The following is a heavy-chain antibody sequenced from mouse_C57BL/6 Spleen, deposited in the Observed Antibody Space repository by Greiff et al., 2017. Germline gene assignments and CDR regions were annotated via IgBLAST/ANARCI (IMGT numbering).Heavy chain of an antibody. CDR1: GFTFSSYA. D-gene: IGHD2-1*01. V-gene: IGHV5-4*01. J-gene: IGHJ2*01. Sequence: EVQLVESGGGLVKPGGSLKLSCAASGFTFSSYAMSWVRQTPEKRLEWVATISDGGSYTYYPDNVKGRFTISRDNAKNNLYLQMSHLKSEDTAMYYCARDRGNYVLLYYFDYWGQGTTLTVSS. CDR3: ARDRGNYVLLYYFDY. CDR2: ISDGGSYT.